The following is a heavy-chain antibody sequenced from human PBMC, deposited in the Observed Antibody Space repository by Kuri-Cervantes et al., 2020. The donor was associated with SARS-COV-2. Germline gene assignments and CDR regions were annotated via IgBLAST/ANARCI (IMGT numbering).Heavy chain of an antibody. Sequence: SEILSLTCPVPGGPIRSYYWSWIRQPAGKGLEWIGRIYTSGSTNYNPSLKSRVTMSVDTSKNQFSLKLSSVTAADTAVYYCARECPESRYSSGWYYYYYYMDVWGKGTTVTVSS. CDR3: ARECPESRYSSGWYYYYYYMDV. CDR2: IYTSGST. CDR1: GGPIRSYY. V-gene: IGHV4-4*07. J-gene: IGHJ6*03. D-gene: IGHD6-19*01.